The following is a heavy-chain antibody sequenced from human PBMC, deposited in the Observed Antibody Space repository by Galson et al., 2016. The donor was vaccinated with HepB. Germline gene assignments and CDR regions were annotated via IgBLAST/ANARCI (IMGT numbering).Heavy chain of an antibody. CDR1: GFNFTTYW. CDR3: ARHLPGRYTSASPLGP. J-gene: IGHJ5*02. Sequence: QSGAEVKKPGESLQISCKGSGFNFTTYWIGWVRQMPGKGLEWMGIIFPGDSDTRYNPSFEGRVTISADTSTSTAYLQWGSLKTSDTAIYFCARHLPGRYTSASPLGPWGQGTLVTVAS. CDR2: IFPGDSDT. V-gene: IGHV5-51*01. D-gene: IGHD2-2*02.